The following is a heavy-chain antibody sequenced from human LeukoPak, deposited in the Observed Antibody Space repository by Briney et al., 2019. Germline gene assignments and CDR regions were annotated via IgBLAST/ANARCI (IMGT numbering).Heavy chain of an antibody. D-gene: IGHD6-19*01. CDR3: ARAGSSGWYGEY. CDR1: GGSINSYY. Sequence: SETLSLTRRVSGGSINSYYWKWIRQPPGKGLEWIGYIGYNGNTNYSPSLKGRVTMSVDTSKNHLSLKLTSVTPADTAVYYCARAGSSGWYGEYWGQGTLVTVSS. CDR2: IGYNGNT. V-gene: IGHV4-59*01. J-gene: IGHJ4*02.